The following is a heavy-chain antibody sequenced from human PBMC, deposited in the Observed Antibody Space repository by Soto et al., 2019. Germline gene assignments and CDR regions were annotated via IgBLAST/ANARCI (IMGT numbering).Heavy chain of an antibody. D-gene: IGHD4-4*01. Sequence: QVQLVQSGAEVKKPGASVKVSCKVSGYTLTDLSMHWVRQAPGKGLEWMGSFDPEDGETVYAQHFQGRITMTEDTTTDTVYMELGSLTSEDTAVYYCATPGWAYSGNPAWGQGTLVTVSS. CDR1: GYTLTDLS. CDR3: ATPGWAYSGNPA. J-gene: IGHJ5*02. V-gene: IGHV1-24*01. CDR2: FDPEDGET.